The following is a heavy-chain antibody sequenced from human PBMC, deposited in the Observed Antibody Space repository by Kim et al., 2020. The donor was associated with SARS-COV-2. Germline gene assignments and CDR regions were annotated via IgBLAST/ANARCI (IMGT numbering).Heavy chain of an antibody. V-gene: IGHV5-10-1*01. CDR3: ARRRQGGMDV. Sequence: YTSYSPSIHSHVTISADKSISTAYLQWSSLKASDTAMYDCARRRQGGMDVWGQGTTVTVSS. CDR2: YT. J-gene: IGHJ6*02.